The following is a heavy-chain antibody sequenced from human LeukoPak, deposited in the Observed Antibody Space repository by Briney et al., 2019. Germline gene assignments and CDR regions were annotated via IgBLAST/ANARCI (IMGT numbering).Heavy chain of an antibody. J-gene: IGHJ5*02. V-gene: IGHV4-39*01. Sequence: PSEPLSLTCTVSGGSISSSSGYYWGWIRQPPGKGLEWIGSISCSGTTYYNPSLKRRVTIFEDTSKNQFSLKLSSVTAADTAVYYCARLLRRDNWFDPWGQGTLVTVSS. CDR3: ARLLRRDNWFDP. D-gene: IGHD2/OR15-2a*01. CDR2: ISCSGTT. CDR1: GGSISSSSGYY.